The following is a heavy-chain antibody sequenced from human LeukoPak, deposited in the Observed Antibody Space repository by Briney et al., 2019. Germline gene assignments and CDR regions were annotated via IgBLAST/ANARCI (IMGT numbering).Heavy chain of an antibody. D-gene: IGHD1-26*01. CDR1: GYTFSAYY. CDR3: ARESGTCGYDY. J-gene: IGHJ4*02. Sequence: ASVTVSCKASGYTFSAYYVHWVRQAPGQGLEWMGWIKPNSGDTNYAQKFQGRVTMTWDTSISTAYMELSRLRSDDTAVYYCARESGTCGYDYWGQGTLVTVSS. CDR2: IKPNSGDT. V-gene: IGHV1-2*02.